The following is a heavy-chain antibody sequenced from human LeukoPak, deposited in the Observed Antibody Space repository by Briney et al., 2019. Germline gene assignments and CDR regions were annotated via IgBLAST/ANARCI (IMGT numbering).Heavy chain of an antibody. CDR3: ARGRYSSGWYDRTEYFQH. CDR2: INHSGST. D-gene: IGHD6-19*01. CDR1: GGSFSGYY. V-gene: IGHV4-34*01. J-gene: IGHJ1*01. Sequence: PSETLSLTCAVYGGSFSGYYWSWIRQPPGKGLEWIGEINHSGSTNYNPSLKSRVTISVDTSKNQFSLKLSSVTAADTAVYYCARGRYSSGWYDRTEYFQHWGQGTLVTVSS.